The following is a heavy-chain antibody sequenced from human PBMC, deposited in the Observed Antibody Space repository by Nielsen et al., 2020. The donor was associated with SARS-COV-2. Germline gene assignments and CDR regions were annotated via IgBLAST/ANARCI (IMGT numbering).Heavy chain of an antibody. CDR1: GHTFTGYY. CDR3: ARGSGYDDGADY. D-gene: IGHD5-12*01. Sequence: ASVKVSCKASGHTFTGYYMHWVRQAPGQGLEWMGRINPNSGGTNYAQKFQGRVTMTRDTSISTAYMELSRLRSDDTAVYYCARGSGYDDGADYWGQGTLVTVSS. CDR2: INPNSGGT. V-gene: IGHV1-2*06. J-gene: IGHJ4*02.